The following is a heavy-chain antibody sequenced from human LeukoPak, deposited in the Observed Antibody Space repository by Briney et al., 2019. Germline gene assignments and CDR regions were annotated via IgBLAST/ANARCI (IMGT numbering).Heavy chain of an antibody. Sequence: GRSLRLSCAASGFTFSSYGMHWVRQAPGKGLEWVAVIWYDGSNKYYADSVKGRFTISRDNSKNTLYLQMNSLRAEDTAVYYCARDSAQTTYYFDYWGQGTLVTVSS. V-gene: IGHV3-33*01. D-gene: IGHD1-14*01. CDR2: IWYDGSNK. J-gene: IGHJ4*02. CDR3: ARDSAQTTYYFDY. CDR1: GFTFSSYG.